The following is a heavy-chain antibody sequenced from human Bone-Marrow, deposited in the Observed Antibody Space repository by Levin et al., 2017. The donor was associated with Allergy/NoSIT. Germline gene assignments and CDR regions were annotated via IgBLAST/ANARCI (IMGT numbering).Heavy chain of an antibody. J-gene: IGHJ3*02. V-gene: IGHV4-34*01. CDR3: ARMNYFDSSGYPLDAFDI. CDR2: INPSGST. CDR1: GASFSGHY. D-gene: IGHD3-22*01. Sequence: SETLSLRCTVYGASFSGHYWSWIRQPPGKGLEWIGDINPSGSTDYRSSLKSRVTISLDMSNNQFSLNLTSVTAADTAVYYCARMNYFDSSGYPLDAFDIWGQGTVVTVSS.